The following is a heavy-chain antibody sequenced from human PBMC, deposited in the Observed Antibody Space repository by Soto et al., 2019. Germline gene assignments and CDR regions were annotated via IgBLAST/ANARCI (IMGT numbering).Heavy chain of an antibody. J-gene: IGHJ4*02. D-gene: IGHD5-18*01. V-gene: IGHV4-61*01. CDR1: GGSVSSGSYY. CDR2: IYYSGST. CDR3: AKDRPRRTSGYFFDY. Sequence: PSETLSLTCTVSGGSVSSGSYYWSWIRQPPGKGLEWIGYIYYSGSTNYNPSLKSRVTISVDTSKNQFSLKLSSVTAADTAVYYCAKDRPRRTSGYFFDYWGQETRFTVSS.